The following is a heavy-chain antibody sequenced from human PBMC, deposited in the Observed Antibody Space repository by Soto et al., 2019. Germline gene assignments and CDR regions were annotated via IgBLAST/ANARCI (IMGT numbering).Heavy chain of an antibody. D-gene: IGHD3-10*01. CDR3: ARHGGDYYYDYYMDV. Sequence: QLQLQESGPGLVKPSETLSLTCTVSGGSISSSSYYWGWIRQPPGKGLEWIGSIYYSGSTYYDPSLKSRVTISADTSKNQFSLKLRSVTAADSAVYYCARHGGDYYYDYYMDVWGKGTTVTVSS. CDR2: IYYSGST. CDR1: GGSISSSSYY. J-gene: IGHJ6*03. V-gene: IGHV4-39*01.